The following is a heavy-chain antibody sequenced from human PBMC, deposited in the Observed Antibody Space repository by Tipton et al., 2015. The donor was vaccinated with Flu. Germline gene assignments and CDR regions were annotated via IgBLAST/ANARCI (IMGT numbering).Heavy chain of an antibody. V-gene: IGHV4-39*07. CDR3: ARDPGSRMFDP. CDR1: GASISSGSYY. CDR2: IYFSGNT. D-gene: IGHD6-13*01. J-gene: IGHJ5*02. Sequence: TLSLTCNVSGASISSGSYYWSWIRQPPGKGLEWIGSIYFSGNTYYNPSLKSRVTISVDTSKNQFSLKVSSVTAADTAVYYCARDPGSRMFDPWGQGTLVTVSS.